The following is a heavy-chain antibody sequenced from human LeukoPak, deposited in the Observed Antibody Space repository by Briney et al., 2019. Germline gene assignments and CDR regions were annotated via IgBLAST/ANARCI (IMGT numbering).Heavy chain of an antibody. CDR1: GFTFSSYW. CDR3: AKTDRYSSSWYDY. Sequence: GGSLRLSCAASGFTFSSYWMSWVRQAPGKGLEWVSAISGSGGSTYYADSVKGRFTISRDNSKNTLYLQMNSLRAEDTAVYYCAKTDRYSSSWYDYWGQGTLVTVSS. V-gene: IGHV3-23*01. J-gene: IGHJ4*02. CDR2: ISGSGGST. D-gene: IGHD6-13*01.